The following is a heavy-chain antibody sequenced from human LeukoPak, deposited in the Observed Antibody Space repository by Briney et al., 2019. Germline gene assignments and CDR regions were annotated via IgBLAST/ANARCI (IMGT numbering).Heavy chain of an antibody. J-gene: IGHJ6*03. V-gene: IGHV1-8*01. CDR3: ARAASWSPIGDSYYYMDV. D-gene: IGHD6-13*01. CDR2: MNPNSGNT. CDR1: GYTFTIYD. Sequence: AASVTVSFKASGYTFTIYDINWVRQAPGQGLERMGWMNPNSGNTGYAQKFQGRVTMTRDTSISTVYMELSGLRSEDTAVYYCARAASWSPIGDSYYYMDVWGKGATVAISS.